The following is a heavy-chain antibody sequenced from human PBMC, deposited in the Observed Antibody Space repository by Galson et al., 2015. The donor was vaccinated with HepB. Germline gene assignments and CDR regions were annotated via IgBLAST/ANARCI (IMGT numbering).Heavy chain of an antibody. D-gene: IGHD1-26*01. CDR3: ARWDPGKWYFDY. Sequence: ETLSLTCTVSGGSVSSYYWSWIRQPPGKGLEWIGYMYHSGRTNYNPSLKSRVTISVDTSKNQFSLKLSSVTAADTAVYYCARWDPGKWYFDYWGQGTLVTVSS. CDR1: GGSVSSYY. CDR2: MYHSGRT. V-gene: IGHV4-59*02. J-gene: IGHJ4*02.